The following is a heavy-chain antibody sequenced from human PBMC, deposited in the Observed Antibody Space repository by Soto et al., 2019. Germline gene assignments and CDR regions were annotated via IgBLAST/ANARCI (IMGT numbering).Heavy chain of an antibody. D-gene: IGHD3-22*01. CDR3: ARDRVSSGSEPEYFQH. V-gene: IGHV1-46*03. Sequence: QVQLVQSGAEVKKPGASVKVSCKASGYTFTSYYMHWVRQAPGQGLEWMGIINPSGGSTSYAQKFQGRVTMTRDTSTSTVYMELSSLRSEDTAVYYCARDRVSSGSEPEYFQHWGQGTLVTVSS. J-gene: IGHJ1*01. CDR2: INPSGGST. CDR1: GYTFTSYY.